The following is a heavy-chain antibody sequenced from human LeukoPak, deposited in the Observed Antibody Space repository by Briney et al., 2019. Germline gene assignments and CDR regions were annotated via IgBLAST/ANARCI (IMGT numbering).Heavy chain of an antibody. CDR2: IKQDASER. CDR1: GFTFSRYW. CDR3: ATPTAGTWHFDY. D-gene: IGHD1-1*01. V-gene: IGHV3-7*01. Sequence: GGSLRLYCAASGFTFSRYWMTWVRQAPGKGLEWVANIKQDASERYYVDSVKGRFTISRDNAKNSLYLQMNSLRAEDTAVYYCATPTAGTWHFDYWGQGTLVTVSS. J-gene: IGHJ4*02.